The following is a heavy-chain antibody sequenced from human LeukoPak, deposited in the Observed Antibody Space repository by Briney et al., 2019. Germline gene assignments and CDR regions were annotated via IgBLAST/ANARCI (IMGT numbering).Heavy chain of an antibody. J-gene: IGHJ6*03. CDR3: AREVRWQAYYYYMDV. D-gene: IGHD4-23*01. V-gene: IGHV4-4*02. CDR1: GFQFSTYG. CDR2: IYHSGST. Sequence: GSLRLSCAASGFQFSTYGMHWVRQPPGKGLEWIGEIYHSGSTNYNPSLKSRVTISVDKSKNQFSLKLSSVTAADTAVYYCAREVRWQAYYYYMDVWGKGTTVTVSS.